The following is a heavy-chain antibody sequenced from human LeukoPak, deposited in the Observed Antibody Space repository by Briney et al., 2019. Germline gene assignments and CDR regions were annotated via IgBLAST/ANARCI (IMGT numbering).Heavy chain of an antibody. D-gene: IGHD6-13*01. CDR1: GGSISSYY. CDR3: ARALGIHIAAAGRGNWYFDL. J-gene: IGHJ2*01. V-gene: IGHV4-59*01. Sequence: SETLSLTCTVSGGSISSYYWSWIRQPPGKGLEWIGYIYYSGSTNYNPSLKSRVTISVDTSKNQFSLKLSSVTAADTAVYYCARALGIHIAAAGRGNWYFDLWGRGTLVTVSS. CDR2: IYYSGST.